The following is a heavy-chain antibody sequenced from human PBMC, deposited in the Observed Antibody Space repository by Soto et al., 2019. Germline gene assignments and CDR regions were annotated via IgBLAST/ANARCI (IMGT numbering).Heavy chain of an antibody. CDR1: GFTFSNYA. CDR2: ISGSGGST. D-gene: IGHD2-15*01. J-gene: IGHJ3*02. CDR3: AKLLVAAGVGGAFDI. V-gene: IGHV3-23*01. Sequence: EVQLLESGGGLVQPGGSLRLSCAASGFTFSNYAMSWVRQAPGKGLEWVSVISGSGGSTYYADSVKGRFTISRDNSKITLYLQMNSLRAEDTAVYYCAKLLVAAGVGGAFDIWGQGTMVTVSS.